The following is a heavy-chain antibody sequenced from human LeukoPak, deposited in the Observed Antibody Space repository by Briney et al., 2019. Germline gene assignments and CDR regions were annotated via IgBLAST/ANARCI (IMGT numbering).Heavy chain of an antibody. Sequence: GGSLRLSCAASGFTFSSYNMNWVRQAPGKGLEWVSSISSGSSYIYYADSVKGRFTISRDNAKNTLFLQMNSLRAEDTAVYYCARESYYYDSSGYYYPDYWGQGTLVTVSS. V-gene: IGHV3-21*01. CDR1: GFTFSSYN. J-gene: IGHJ4*02. CDR2: ISSGSSYI. D-gene: IGHD3-22*01. CDR3: ARESYYYDSSGYYYPDY.